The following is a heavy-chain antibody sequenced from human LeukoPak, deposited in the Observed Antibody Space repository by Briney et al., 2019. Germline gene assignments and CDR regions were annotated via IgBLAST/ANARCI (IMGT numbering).Heavy chain of an antibody. CDR1: GFNFRTHA. CDR3: AIGPPDSGWAFWS. CDR2: IWRGGNYK. V-gene: IGHV3-33*01. J-gene: IGHJ5*02. D-gene: IGHD5-12*01. Sequence: GGSLGLSCSASGFNFRTHAMHWVRQAPGKGLEWGAMIWRGGNYKYYADSVKGRFTISRDYSRSSLYLQMYSLRAEDTAVYYCAIGPPDSGWAFWSWGQGALVTVSS.